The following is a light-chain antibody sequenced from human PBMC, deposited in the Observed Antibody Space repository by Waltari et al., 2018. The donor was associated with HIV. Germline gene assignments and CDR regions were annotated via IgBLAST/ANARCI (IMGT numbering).Light chain of an antibody. CDR1: SSDVGSYNL. V-gene: IGLV2-23*02. Sequence: QSALTQPASVSGSPGQSITISCTGTSSDVGSYNLVSWYQQHPGKAPKLMIYEVSKRPSGVSNRFPGSKSGNTASLTSSGLQAEDEADYYCCSYAGSSTSWVFGGGTKLTVL. J-gene: IGLJ3*02. CDR3: CSYAGSSTSWV. CDR2: EVS.